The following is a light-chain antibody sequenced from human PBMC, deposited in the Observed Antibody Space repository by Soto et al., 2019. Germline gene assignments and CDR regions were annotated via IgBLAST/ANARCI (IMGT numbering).Light chain of an antibody. J-gene: IGLJ2*01. CDR3: SSYTSSSTLYVV. V-gene: IGLV2-14*01. Sequence: QSALTQPASVSGSPGQSITISCTGTSSDVGGYNYVSWYQQHPGKAPKLMIYEVSNRPSGVSNRFSGSKSGKTASLTISGLQAEDEADYYCSSYTSSSTLYVVFGGGTKLTVL. CDR1: SSDVGGYNY. CDR2: EVS.